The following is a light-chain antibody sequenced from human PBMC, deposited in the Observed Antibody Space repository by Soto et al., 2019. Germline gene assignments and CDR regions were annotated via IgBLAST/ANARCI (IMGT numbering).Light chain of an antibody. Sequence: EIVLTQSPGTLSLSPGERATLSCRASQSVSSRCLAWYQQKPGQAPRLLISGASSRAADIPDRFSGSGSGTDFTLTINRLEPEDFAVYYCQQYDSSPRTFGQGTKVE. J-gene: IGKJ1*01. V-gene: IGKV3-20*01. CDR1: QSVSSRC. CDR3: QQYDSSPRT. CDR2: GAS.